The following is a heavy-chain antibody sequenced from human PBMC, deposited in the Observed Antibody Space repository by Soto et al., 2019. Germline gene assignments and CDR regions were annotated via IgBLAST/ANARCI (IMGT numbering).Heavy chain of an antibody. CDR3: ARGMYGSGSYYIGDAFDM. CDR2: IYRGGDT. J-gene: IGHJ3*02. CDR1: GFTVSYNY. V-gene: IGHV3-53*01. D-gene: IGHD3-10*01. Sequence: GGSLRLSCAVSGFTVSYNYMNWVRQAPGKGLEWVSVIYRGGDTFYADSVKGRFTISRDNSKNTLYLQMNSLRAEDTAVYYCARGMYGSGSYYIGDAFDMWGQGTMVTVSS.